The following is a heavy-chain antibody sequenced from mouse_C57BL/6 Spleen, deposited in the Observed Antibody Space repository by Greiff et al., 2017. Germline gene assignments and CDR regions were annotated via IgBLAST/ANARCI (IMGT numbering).Heavy chain of an antibody. Sequence: QVQLQQPGAELVKPGASVKLSCKASGYTFTSYWMHWVKQRPGQGLEWIGMIHPNSGSTNYNEKFKSKATLTVDKSSSTAYMQLSSLTSEDSAVYYCARLGGSSYGAMDYWGQGTSVTVSS. CDR3: ARLGGSSYGAMDY. J-gene: IGHJ4*01. D-gene: IGHD1-1*01. CDR1: GYTFTSYW. CDR2: IHPNSGST. V-gene: IGHV1-64*01.